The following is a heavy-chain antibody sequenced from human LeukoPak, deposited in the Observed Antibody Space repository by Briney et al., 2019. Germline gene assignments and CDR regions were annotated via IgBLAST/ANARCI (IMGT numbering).Heavy chain of an antibody. J-gene: IGHJ5*02. CDR3: ARESYSSGLNWFDP. CDR2: IYYSGST. Sequence: MSSETLSLTCTVSGGSISSYYWSWIRQPPGKGLEWIGYIYYSGSTNYNPSLKRRVTISVDTSKNQFSLKLSSVTAADTAVYYWARESYSSGLNWFDPWGQGTLVTVSS. CDR1: GGSISSYY. D-gene: IGHD6-19*01. V-gene: IGHV4-59*01.